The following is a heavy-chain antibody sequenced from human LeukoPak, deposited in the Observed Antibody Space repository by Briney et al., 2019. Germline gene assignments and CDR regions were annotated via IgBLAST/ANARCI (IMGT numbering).Heavy chain of an antibody. V-gene: IGHV4-4*02. CDR1: GGSISSSNW. CDR3: ARERTSVAEYFQH. J-gene: IGHJ1*01. CDR2: IYHSGST. Sequence: SETLSLTCAVSGGSISSSNWWSWVRQPPGKGLEWIGEIYHSGSTNCNPSLKSRVTISVDKSKNQFSLKLSSVTAADTAVYYCARERTSVAEYFQHWGQGTLVTVSS. D-gene: IGHD1-14*01.